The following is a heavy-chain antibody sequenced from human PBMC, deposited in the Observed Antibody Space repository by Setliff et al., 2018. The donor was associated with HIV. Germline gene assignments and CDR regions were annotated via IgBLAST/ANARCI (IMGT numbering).Heavy chain of an antibody. Sequence: ASVKVSCKASGYTFTTYDITWVRQAPGQGLEWLGWISPYNGHTNFAQKFQGRVTMTTDTATSTAYMEVRSLRSDDTAVYYCASTDYGGNSGGNYFDYWGQGSRVTVSS. D-gene: IGHD4-17*01. CDR2: ISPYNGHT. J-gene: IGHJ4*02. CDR3: ASTDYGGNSGGNYFDY. V-gene: IGHV1-18*01. CDR1: GYTFTTYD.